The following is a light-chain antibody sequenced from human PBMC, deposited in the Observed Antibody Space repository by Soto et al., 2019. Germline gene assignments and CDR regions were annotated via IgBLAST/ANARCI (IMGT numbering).Light chain of an antibody. V-gene: IGLV1-44*01. CDR3: AAWDDSLNGVV. J-gene: IGLJ3*02. CDR2: NNN. Sequence: QSVLTQPPSASGTPGQRVTIACSGSSSNIGSTTVKWYQQLPGTAPKLLIYNNNQRPSGVPDRFSGSKSGTSASLAISGLQSEDAADYYCAAWDDSLNGVVFGGGTKLTVL. CDR1: SSNIGSTT.